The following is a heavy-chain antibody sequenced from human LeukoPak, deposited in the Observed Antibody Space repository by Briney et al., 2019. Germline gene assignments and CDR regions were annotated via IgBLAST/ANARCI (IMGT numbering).Heavy chain of an antibody. J-gene: IGHJ4*02. CDR1: GYNFGSYY. D-gene: IGHD3-3*01. CDR3: ARTHDFWSAREGDYFDP. CDR2: ISGYNGKI. Sequence: GASVKVSCKASGYNFGSYYISWVRQAPGQGLEWMGWISGYNGKIYYTQKVQGRITMTVDTSTTTAYMELKSLRSDDTAVYYCARTHDFWSAREGDYFDPWGQGTLVTVSS. V-gene: IGHV1-18*01.